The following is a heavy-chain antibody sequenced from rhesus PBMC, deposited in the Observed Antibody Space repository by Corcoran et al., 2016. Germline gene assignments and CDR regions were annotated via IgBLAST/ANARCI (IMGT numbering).Heavy chain of an antibody. V-gene: IGHV5-20*01. D-gene: IGHD6-25*01. Sequence: EVQLVQSGAEVKRPGESLKISCRTSGYSFTSYWLSWVRQRPGKGLEWMGAIDPSDSDNRYNPSVQGQVTISADKSITTAYLQWSRLKASDTATYYCAKGMGLAAAGPLDYWGQGVLVTVSS. CDR2: IDPSDSDN. CDR3: AKGMGLAAAGPLDY. CDR1: GYSFTSYW. J-gene: IGHJ4*01.